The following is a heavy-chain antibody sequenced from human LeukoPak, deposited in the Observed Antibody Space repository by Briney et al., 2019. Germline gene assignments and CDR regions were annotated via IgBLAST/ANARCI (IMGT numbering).Heavy chain of an antibody. CDR1: GFTFSDYY. CDR2: ISSSGSHI. J-gene: IGHJ4*02. D-gene: IGHD3-22*01. V-gene: IGHV3-11*01. CDR3: ARTEGYCDSDRCYSTSFDY. Sequence: GGSLRLPCAASGFTFSDYYMTWVRQAPGKGLQWISFISSSGSHIYYTDSVKGRFTISRDNAKNSLFLQMNSLGADDTALYYCARTEGYCDSDRCYSTSFDYWGQGTLVTVSS.